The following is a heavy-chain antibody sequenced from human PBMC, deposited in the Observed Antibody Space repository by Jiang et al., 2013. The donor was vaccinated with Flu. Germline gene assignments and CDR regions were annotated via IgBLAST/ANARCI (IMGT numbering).Heavy chain of an antibody. D-gene: IGHD3-10*01. Sequence: QLVESGGGLIQPGGSLRLSCAASGFTFSSYWMHWVRQAPGKGLEWVSRINSDGSSTTYADSVKGRFAISRDDAKNTLYLQMNSLRAEDTAVYFCVRDPYYYASGRHFDYWGQGTLVTVSS. CDR1: GFTFSSYW. CDR3: VRDPYYYASGRHFDY. CDR2: INSDGSST. J-gene: IGHJ4*02. V-gene: IGHV3-74*01.